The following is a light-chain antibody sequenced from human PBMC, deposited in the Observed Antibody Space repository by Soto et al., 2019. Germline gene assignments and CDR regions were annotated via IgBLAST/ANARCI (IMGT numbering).Light chain of an antibody. Sequence: EIVLTQSPGTLSLSPGERATLSGRASQSVSSSYLACYQQKPGQAPRLLIYGASSRATGIPDRFSGSGSGTDFTLTISRLEPEDFAVYYCQQYDTSRTFGQGTKVEIK. CDR3: QQYDTSRT. J-gene: IGKJ1*01. CDR1: QSVSSSY. V-gene: IGKV3-20*01. CDR2: GAS.